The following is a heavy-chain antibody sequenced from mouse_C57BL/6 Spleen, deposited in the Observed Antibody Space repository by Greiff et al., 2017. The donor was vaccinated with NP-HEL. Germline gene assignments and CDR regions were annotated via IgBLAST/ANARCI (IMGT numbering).Heavy chain of an antibody. D-gene: IGHD1-1*01. CDR1: GYTFTSYW. J-gene: IGHJ4*01. CDR2: IDPSDSYT. Sequence: QVQLQQPGAELVMPGASVKLSCKASGYTFTSYWMHWVKQRPGQGLEWIGEIDPSDSYTNYNQKFKGKSTLTVDKSSSTAYMQLSSLTSEDSAVYYCARNPYYCGSSYVRAMDYWGQGTSVTVSS. CDR3: ARNPYYCGSSYVRAMDY. V-gene: IGHV1-69*01.